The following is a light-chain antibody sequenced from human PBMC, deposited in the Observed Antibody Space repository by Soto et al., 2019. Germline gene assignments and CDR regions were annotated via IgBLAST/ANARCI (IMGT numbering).Light chain of an antibody. CDR2: GAS. Sequence: DIVLTQSPGTLSLSPGERATLSCRASQTISDNYLAWYQQKPGQSPRLLISGASIRAPGIPDRFSGSGSETDFTLTISRLEPEDSAFYYCQQYGSSPEISFGPGTKVDIK. V-gene: IGKV3-20*01. CDR3: QQYGSSPEIS. J-gene: IGKJ3*01. CDR1: QTISDNY.